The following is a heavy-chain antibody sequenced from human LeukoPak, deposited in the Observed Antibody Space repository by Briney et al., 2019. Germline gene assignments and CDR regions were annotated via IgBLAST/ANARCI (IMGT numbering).Heavy chain of an antibody. J-gene: IGHJ4*02. CDR1: GGSISSASYY. Sequence: SETLSLTCTVSGGSISSASYYWSWIRQPAGKGLEWIGRVYTSGSTNYNPSLESRVTMSVDTSKNQFSLNLSSVTAADTAVYYCARGNSSSWPLDYWGQGALVTVSS. CDR3: ARGNSSSWPLDY. D-gene: IGHD6-13*01. CDR2: VYTSGST. V-gene: IGHV4-61*02.